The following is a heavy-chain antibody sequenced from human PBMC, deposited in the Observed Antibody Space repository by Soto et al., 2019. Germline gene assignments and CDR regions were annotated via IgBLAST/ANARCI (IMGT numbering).Heavy chain of an antibody. CDR3: ALLGRSGSGRPYYYGMDF. D-gene: IGHD3-10*01. Sequence: EVQLLESGGGLVQPGGSLRLSCAVSGITFSYFAMSWVRQAPGKGLEWVSAISGSGGITYYADSVKGRFTISRDTSKNTLFLQMNGLRAEDTAVYYCALLGRSGSGRPYYYGMDFWGQGTTVTVSS. CDR2: ISGSGGIT. J-gene: IGHJ6*02. CDR1: GITFSYFA. V-gene: IGHV3-23*01.